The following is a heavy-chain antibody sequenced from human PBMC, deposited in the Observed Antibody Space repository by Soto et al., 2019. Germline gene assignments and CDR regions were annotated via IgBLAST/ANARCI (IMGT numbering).Heavy chain of an antibody. D-gene: IGHD3-22*01. J-gene: IGHJ5*02. Sequence: QVQLQESGPGLVKPSETLSLTCTVSGGSISSYYWSWIRQPAGKGLEWIGRIYTSGSTNYNPSLKGRVTMSVDTSKNQFSLKLSSVTAADTAVYYCARESGVFYYDSSGYYYNWFDPWGQGTLVTVSS. CDR3: ARESGVFYYDSSGYYYNWFDP. V-gene: IGHV4-4*07. CDR2: IYTSGST. CDR1: GGSISSYY.